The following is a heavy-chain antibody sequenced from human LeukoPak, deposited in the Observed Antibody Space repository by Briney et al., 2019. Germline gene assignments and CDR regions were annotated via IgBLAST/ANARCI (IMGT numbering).Heavy chain of an antibody. D-gene: IGHD1-26*01. CDR1: GFTFSSYE. V-gene: IGHV3-48*03. Sequence: QSGGSLRLSCAASGFTFSSYEMNWVRQAPGKGLEWVSYISSSGSTIYYADSVKGRFTISRDNAKNSLYLQMNSLRAEDTAVYYCARDPKEWELWVLAFDIWGQGTMVTVSS. CDR3: ARDPKEWELWVLAFDI. CDR2: ISSSGSTI. J-gene: IGHJ3*02.